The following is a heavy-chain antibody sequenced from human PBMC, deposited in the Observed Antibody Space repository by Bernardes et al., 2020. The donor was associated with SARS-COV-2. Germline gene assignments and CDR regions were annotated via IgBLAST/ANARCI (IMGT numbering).Heavy chain of an antibody. J-gene: IGHJ6*02. CDR1: GFTFSDNA. CDR2: ISYDGSNK. D-gene: IGHD3-3*01. CDR3: ARGGIFGAVKGGMDV. V-gene: IGHV3-30-3*01. Sequence: GSLRLPSAASGFTFSDNALHWVRPAPGKGLEWVAVISYDGSNKYYADSVKGRFTISRDNSKDTLYLQMNGLRDEDTALYYCARGGIFGAVKGGMDVWGQGTTVTVSS.